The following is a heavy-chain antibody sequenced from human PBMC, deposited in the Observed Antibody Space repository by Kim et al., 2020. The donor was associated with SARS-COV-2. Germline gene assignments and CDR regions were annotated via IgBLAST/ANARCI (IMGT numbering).Heavy chain of an antibody. CDR3: ARDVLYFEWLSQPYFDY. CDR2: IKQDGSEK. Sequence: GGSLRLSCAASGFTFSSYWMSWVRQAPGKGLEWVVNIKQDGSEKYYVDSVKGRFTISRDNAKNSLYLQMNSLRAEDTAVYYCARDVLYFEWLSQPYFDYWGQGTLVTVSS. D-gene: IGHD3-9*01. V-gene: IGHV3-7*03. CDR1: GFTFSSYW. J-gene: IGHJ4*02.